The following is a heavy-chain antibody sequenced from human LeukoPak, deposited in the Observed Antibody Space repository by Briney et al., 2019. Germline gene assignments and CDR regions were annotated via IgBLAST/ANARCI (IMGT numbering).Heavy chain of an antibody. D-gene: IGHD3-22*01. J-gene: IGHJ4*02. Sequence: GGSLRLSCTASGFTLGTYWMHWVRQAPGEGLVWVSLINTDGTNTNYADSVKGRFTISRDNAKNSLYLQMNSLRAEDTAVYYCARDLGTRPYDSSGFPPDYWGQGTLVTVSS. V-gene: IGHV3-74*01. CDR3: ARDLGTRPYDSSGFPPDY. CDR2: INTDGTNT. CDR1: GFTLGTYW.